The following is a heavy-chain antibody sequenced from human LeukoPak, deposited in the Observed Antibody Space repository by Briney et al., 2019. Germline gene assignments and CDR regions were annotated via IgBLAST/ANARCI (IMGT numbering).Heavy chain of an antibody. D-gene: IGHD4-17*01. CDR3: AHSPTVYASPTNYFDY. CDR2: IYWNDDK. V-gene: IGHV2-5*01. Sequence: ESGPTLVNPTQTLTLTCTFSGFSLSTSGVGVGWIRQPPGKALEWLALIYWNDDKRYSPSLKSRLTITKDTSKNQVVLTMTNMDPVDTATYYCAHSPTVYASPTNYFDYWGQGTLVTVSS. CDR1: GFSLSTSGVG. J-gene: IGHJ4*02.